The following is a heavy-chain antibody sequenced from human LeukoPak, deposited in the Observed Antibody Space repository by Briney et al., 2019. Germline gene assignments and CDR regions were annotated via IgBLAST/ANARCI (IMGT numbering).Heavy chain of an antibody. CDR3: ARGMIDARLQD. D-gene: IGHD3-16*01. CDR1: GGSFSGYY. CDR2: ISHSGSI. Sequence: PSETLSLTCAVYGGSFSGYYWSWIRQPPGKGLEWIGEISHSGSINYTPSLKSRVTLSIDTSKDQFSLKLTSVTAADTAVYYCARGMIDARLQDWGQGTLVTVSS. V-gene: IGHV4-34*01. J-gene: IGHJ4*02.